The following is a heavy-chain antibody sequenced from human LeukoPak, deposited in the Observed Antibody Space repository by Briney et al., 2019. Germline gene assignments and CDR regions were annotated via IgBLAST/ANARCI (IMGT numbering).Heavy chain of an antibody. D-gene: IGHD6-13*01. CDR2: IYYSGST. J-gene: IGHJ4*02. V-gene: IGHV4-39*01. CDR1: GGSISSYY. CDR3: ARRRIAAAIDY. Sequence: KTSETLSLTCTVSGGSISSYYWSWIRQPPGKGLEWIGSIYYSGSTYYNPSLKSRVTISVDTSKNQFSLKLSSVTAADTAVYYCARRRIAAAIDYWGQGTLVTVSS.